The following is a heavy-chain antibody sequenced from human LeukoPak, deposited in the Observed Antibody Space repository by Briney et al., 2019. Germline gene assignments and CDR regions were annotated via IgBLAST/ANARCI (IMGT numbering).Heavy chain of an antibody. CDR3: AVRGIGRGYCSGGSCYYFDY. D-gene: IGHD2-15*01. Sequence: SETLSLTCAVDGGSFSGYYWSWSRQPPGKGLELSGEINHSGSTNHNPSLRSRATLSVDTSKTQFSLKLRSVTAADTAVSYCAVRGIGRGYCSGGSCYYFDYWGQGTLVTVSS. CDR2: INHSGST. CDR1: GGSFSGYY. V-gene: IGHV4-34*04. J-gene: IGHJ4*02.